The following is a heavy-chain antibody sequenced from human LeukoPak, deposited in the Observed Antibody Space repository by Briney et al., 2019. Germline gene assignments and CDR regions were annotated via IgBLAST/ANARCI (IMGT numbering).Heavy chain of an antibody. J-gene: IGHJ4*02. CDR3: AKGSPIAVAGYFDY. Sequence: QAGGSLRLSCAASGSTFSSYAMSWVRQAPGKGLEWVSAISGSGGSTYYADSVKGRFTISRDNSKNTLYLQMNSLRAEDTAVYYCAKGSPIAVAGYFDYWGQGTLVTVSS. CDR2: ISGSGGST. D-gene: IGHD6-19*01. V-gene: IGHV3-23*01. CDR1: GSTFSSYA.